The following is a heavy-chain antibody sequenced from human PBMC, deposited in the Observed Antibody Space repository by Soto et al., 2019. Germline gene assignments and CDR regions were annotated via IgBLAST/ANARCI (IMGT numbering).Heavy chain of an antibody. Sequence: GGSLRLSCAASGFTFSSYGMHWVRQAPGKGLEWVAVISYDGSNKYYADSVKGRFTISRDNSKNTLYLQMNSLRAEDTAVYYCAKAIAAARYFDYWGQGTLVTVSS. CDR2: ISYDGSNK. D-gene: IGHD6-13*01. V-gene: IGHV3-30*18. CDR1: GFTFSSYG. CDR3: AKAIAAARYFDY. J-gene: IGHJ4*02.